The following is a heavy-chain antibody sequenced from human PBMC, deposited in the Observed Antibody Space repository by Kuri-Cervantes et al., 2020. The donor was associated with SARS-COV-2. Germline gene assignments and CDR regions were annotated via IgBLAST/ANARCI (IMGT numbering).Heavy chain of an antibody. CDR2: ISSSGSTI. Sequence: GESLKISCAASGFTFSDYYMSWIRQAPGKGLEWVSYISSSGSTIYYADSVKGRFTISRDNAKNSLYLQMNSLRPEDTAVYYCANDYSKVLDYWGQGTLVTVSS. CDR3: ANDYSKVLDY. CDR1: GFTFSDYY. V-gene: IGHV3-11*04. J-gene: IGHJ4*02. D-gene: IGHD4-11*01.